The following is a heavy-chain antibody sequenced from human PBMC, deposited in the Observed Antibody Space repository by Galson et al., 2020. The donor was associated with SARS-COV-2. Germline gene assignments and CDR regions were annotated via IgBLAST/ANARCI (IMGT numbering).Heavy chain of an antibody. CDR2: IYYSGST. D-gene: IGHD3-10*01. CDR3: AREGFNYYGSVSLYEGYFDY. CDR1: GGSISSYY. J-gene: IGHJ4*02. Sequence: SETLSLTCTVSGGSISSYYWSWIRQPPGKGLEWIGYIYYSGSTNYNPSLKSRVTISVDTSKNQFSLKLSSVTAADTAVYYCAREGFNYYGSVSLYEGYFDYWGRVTLVAVSS. V-gene: IGHV4-59*13.